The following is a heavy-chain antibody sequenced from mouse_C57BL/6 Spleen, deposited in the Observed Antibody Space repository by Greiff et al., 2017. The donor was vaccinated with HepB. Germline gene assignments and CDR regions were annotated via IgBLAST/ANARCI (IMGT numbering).Heavy chain of an antibody. D-gene: IGHD2-12*01. CDR2: IDPENGDT. J-gene: IGHJ3*01. Sequence: EVQLVESGAELVRPGASVKLSCTASGFNIKDDYMHWVKQRPEQGLEWIGWIDPENGDTEYASKFQGKATITADTSSNTAYLQLSSLTSEDTAVYYCTRPLRQGFAYWGQGTLVTVSA. V-gene: IGHV14-4*01. CDR1: GFNIKDDY. CDR3: TRPLRQGFAY.